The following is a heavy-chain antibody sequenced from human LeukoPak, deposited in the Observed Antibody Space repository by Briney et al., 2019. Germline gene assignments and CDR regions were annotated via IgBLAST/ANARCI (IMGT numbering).Heavy chain of an antibody. CDR1: GFNLNSYM. CDR3: TRVAQSGPTGWFDP. J-gene: IGHJ5*02. D-gene: IGHD1-1*01. V-gene: IGHV3-21*01. Sequence: GGSLRLSCAASGFNLNSYMLNWVRQAPGKGLEWVSSISSTGSYIYYADSVKGRFTISRDNPGNVVYLQMDSLRAEDAAVYYCTRVAQSGPTGWFDPWGQGTLVTVSS. CDR2: ISSTGSYI.